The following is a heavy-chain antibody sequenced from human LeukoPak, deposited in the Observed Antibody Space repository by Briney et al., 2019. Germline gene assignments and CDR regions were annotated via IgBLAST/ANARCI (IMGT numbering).Heavy chain of an antibody. CDR1: GFNLNSYM. CDR3: TRVAQSGPTGWFDP. J-gene: IGHJ5*02. D-gene: IGHD1-1*01. V-gene: IGHV3-21*01. Sequence: GGSLRLSCAASGFNLNSYMLNWVRQAPGKGLEWVSSISSTGSYIYYADSVKGRFTISRDNPGNVVYLQMDSLRAEDAAVYYCTRVAQSGPTGWFDPWGQGTLVTVSS. CDR2: ISSTGSYI.